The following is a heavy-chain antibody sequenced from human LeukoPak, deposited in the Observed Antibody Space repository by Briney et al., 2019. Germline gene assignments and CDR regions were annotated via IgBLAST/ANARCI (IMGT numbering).Heavy chain of an antibody. J-gene: IGHJ6*03. Sequence: SETLSLTCAVSGGSIGSYYWSWIRQPPGKGLEWIGYIYYSGSTNYNPSLKSRISISVDTSKNQFSLKLSSVTAADTAVYYCARTTEGGYTYNYFYYYYMDVWGKGTTVTISS. V-gene: IGHV4-59*01. CDR1: GGSIGSYY. CDR2: IYYSGST. D-gene: IGHD5-18*01. CDR3: ARTTEGGYTYNYFYYYYMDV.